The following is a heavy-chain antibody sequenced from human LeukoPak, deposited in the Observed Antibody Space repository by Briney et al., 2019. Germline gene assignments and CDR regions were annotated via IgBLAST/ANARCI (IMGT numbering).Heavy chain of an antibody. V-gene: IGHV4-34*01. CDR2: INHSGST. CDR1: GESFSGYY. CDR3: ARPVGPDIVVVPAATFDY. D-gene: IGHD2-2*01. J-gene: IGHJ4*02. Sequence: SETLSLTCAVYGESFSGYYWSWIRQPPGKGLEWIGEINHSGSTNYNPSVKSRVTISVATSKDRFSLKLSSVTAADTAVYYCARPVGPDIVVVPAATFDYWGQGTLVTVSS.